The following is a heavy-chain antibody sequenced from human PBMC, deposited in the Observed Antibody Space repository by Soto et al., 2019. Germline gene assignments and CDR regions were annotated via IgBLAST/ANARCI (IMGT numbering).Heavy chain of an antibody. V-gene: IGHV1-18*01. CDR3: ARGNCSGGSCQPPPFDY. CDR1: GYTFTSYG. CDR2: ISAYNGNT. Sequence: QVQLVQSGAEVKKPGASVKVSCKASGYTFTSYGISWVRQAPGQGLEWMGWISAYNGNTNYAQKLQGRVTMTTDTSTSTAYMGRRSLRSDDTAVYYCARGNCSGGSCQPPPFDYWGQGTLVTVSS. D-gene: IGHD2-15*01. J-gene: IGHJ4*02.